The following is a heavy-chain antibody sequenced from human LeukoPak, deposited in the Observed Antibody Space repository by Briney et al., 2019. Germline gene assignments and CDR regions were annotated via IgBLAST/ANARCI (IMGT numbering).Heavy chain of an antibody. V-gene: IGHV3-11*01. J-gene: IGHJ5*02. CDR1: GFNFSDYY. Sequence: GSLRLSCVASGFNFSDYYMSWIRQAPGKGLKWISFISSSAIYYADSVKGRFTISRDNAKNSLYLQMNSLRVEDTAVYYCARASVTTIDRFDPWGQGTLVTVSS. CDR2: ISSSAI. CDR3: ARASVTTIDRFDP. D-gene: IGHD4-17*01.